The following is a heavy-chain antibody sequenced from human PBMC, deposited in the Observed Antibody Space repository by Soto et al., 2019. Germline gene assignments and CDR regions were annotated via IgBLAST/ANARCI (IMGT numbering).Heavy chain of an antibody. CDR2: INPNSGGT. D-gene: IGHD1-26*01. V-gene: IGHV1-2*04. Sequence: ASVKVSCKASGYTFTGYYMHWVRQAPGQGLEWMGWINPNSGGTNYAQKFQGWVTMTRDTSISTAYMELSRLRSDDTAVYYCARDSSSRWGATVDHDAFDIWGQWTMVTVS. J-gene: IGHJ3*02. CDR3: ARDSSSRWGATVDHDAFDI. CDR1: GYTFTGYY.